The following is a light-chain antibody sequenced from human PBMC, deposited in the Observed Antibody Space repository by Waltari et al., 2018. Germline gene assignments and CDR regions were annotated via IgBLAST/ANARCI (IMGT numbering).Light chain of an antibody. CDR2: VNSDGRH. Sequence: QLVLTQSPSASASLGASVKLTCTLSSGHSSNVIAWLQQQPEKGPRYLMRVNSDGRHSRGDAIPGRFAGSSSGAERYRTISSLQSEDEADYYCQTGGHGTWVFGGGTKLTVL. J-gene: IGLJ3*02. CDR3: QTGGHGTWV. V-gene: IGLV4-69*01. CDR1: SGHSSNV.